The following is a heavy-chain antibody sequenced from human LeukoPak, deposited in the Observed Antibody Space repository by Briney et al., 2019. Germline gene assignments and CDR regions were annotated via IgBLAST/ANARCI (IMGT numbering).Heavy chain of an antibody. CDR2: IKSKADGGTA. D-gene: IGHD3-3*01. CDR1: GFTFSNAW. J-gene: IGHJ4*02. Sequence: GGSLRLSCAASGFTFSNAWMSWVRQAPGKGLEWVGRIKSKADGGTADYAPPAKGRFTISRDDSKNTLYLQMNSLKIEDTAVYCTPDSPFWSGWWGQGTLVTVSS. CDR3: TPDSPFWSGW. V-gene: IGHV3-15*01.